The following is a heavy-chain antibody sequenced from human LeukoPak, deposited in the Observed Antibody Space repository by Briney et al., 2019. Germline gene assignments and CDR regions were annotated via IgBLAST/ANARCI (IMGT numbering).Heavy chain of an antibody. Sequence: SETLSLTCTVSGGSISSSSYYWGWIRQPPGKGLEWIGSIYYSGSTYYNPSLKSRVTISVDTSKNQFSLELNSVTAADTAVYYCARTITMTPTYYYYMDVWGKGTTVTVSS. CDR2: IYYSGST. D-gene: IGHD3-22*01. V-gene: IGHV4-39*07. CDR3: ARTITMTPTYYYYMDV. CDR1: GGSISSSSYY. J-gene: IGHJ6*03.